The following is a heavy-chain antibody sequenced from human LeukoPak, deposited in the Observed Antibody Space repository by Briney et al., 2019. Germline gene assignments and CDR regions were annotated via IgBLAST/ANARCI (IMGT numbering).Heavy chain of an antibody. CDR1: GYTFTGYY. J-gene: IGHJ6*03. D-gene: IGHD3-3*01. V-gene: IGHV1-2*02. CDR2: INPNSGGT. Sequence: ASVKVSCKASGYTFTGYYMHWVRQAPGQGLEWMGWINPNSGGTNYAQKFQGRVTMTRDTSISTAYMELSRLRSDDTAVYYCARDTVNVLRFLEWPHMDVWGKGTTVTVSS. CDR3: ARDTVNVLRFLEWPHMDV.